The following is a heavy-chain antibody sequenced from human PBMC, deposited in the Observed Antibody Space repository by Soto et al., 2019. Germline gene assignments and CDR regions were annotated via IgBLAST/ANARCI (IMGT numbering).Heavy chain of an antibody. CDR1: GFTFSSYA. Sequence: EVQLLESGGGLVQPGGSLRLSCAASGFTFSSYAMSWVRQAPGKGLEWVSAISGSGGSTYYADSVKGRFTISRDNSKNTLYLQMNSLRAEDTAVYYCAKDLFSEYYYGSGSYYNGAGMDVWGQGTTVTVSS. CDR3: AKDLFSEYYYGSGSYYNGAGMDV. CDR2: ISGSGGST. J-gene: IGHJ6*02. V-gene: IGHV3-23*01. D-gene: IGHD3-10*01.